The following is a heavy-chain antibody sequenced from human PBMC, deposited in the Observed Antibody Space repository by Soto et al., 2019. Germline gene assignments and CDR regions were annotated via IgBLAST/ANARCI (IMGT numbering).Heavy chain of an antibody. J-gene: IGHJ6*02. Sequence: QVQLVESGGGVVQPGRSLRLYSVASEFSFRTYALHWVRQAPGKGLQWVAVISYDGSHKYYADSVKGRFTISRDNSRNTLYLQTNSLRTEDTAVYYWARDWATTVRGAMLATDYFGMDVWGQGTTVTVSS. CDR3: ARDWATTVRGAMLATDYFGMDV. D-gene: IGHD3-10*01. V-gene: IGHV3-30-3*01. CDR1: EFSFRTYA. CDR2: ISYDGSHK.